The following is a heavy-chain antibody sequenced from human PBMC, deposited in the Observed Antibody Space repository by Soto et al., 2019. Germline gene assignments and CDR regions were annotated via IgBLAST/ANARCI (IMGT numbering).Heavy chain of an antibody. CDR3: ARVAKAIYHFDN. Sequence: EVQLVESGGGLVQPGGSLRLSCAASGFTFSSYCMHWVRQAPGKGLVWVSRINSDGSTTSYADSVKGRFTISRDNAKNMLYMQMNGQGAEDTDVYYCARVAKAIYHFDNWGQGTLVTVSS. CDR1: GFTFSSYC. J-gene: IGHJ4*02. CDR2: INSDGSTT. V-gene: IGHV3-74*01. D-gene: IGHD2-21*01.